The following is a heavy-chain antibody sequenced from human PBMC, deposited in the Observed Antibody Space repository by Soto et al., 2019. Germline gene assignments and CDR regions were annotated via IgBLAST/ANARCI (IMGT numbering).Heavy chain of an antibody. Sequence: PSQTLSLSCDISGDSVSSNSVAWNWIRQSPSRGLEWLGRTYYRSKWYNDYAVSVKSRITINPDTSKNQFSLQLNFVSPEDTAVYYCARRGTGYYFDYWGQGTLVTVS. D-gene: IGHD3-9*01. J-gene: IGHJ4*02. V-gene: IGHV6-1*01. CDR2: TYYRSKWYN. CDR1: GDSVSSNSVA. CDR3: ARRGTGYYFDY.